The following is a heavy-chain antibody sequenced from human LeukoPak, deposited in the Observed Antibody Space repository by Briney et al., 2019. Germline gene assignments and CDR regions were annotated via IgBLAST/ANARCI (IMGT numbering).Heavy chain of an antibody. D-gene: IGHD2-2*01. CDR3: ARARVVVPAATKSTYYYYGMDV. Sequence: PGGSLRLSCAASGFTFSGYEMNWVRQPPGKGLEWIGEINHSGSTNYNPSPKSRVTISVDTSKNQFSLKLSSVTAADTAVYYCARARVVVPAATKSTYYYYGMDVWGQGTTVTVSS. CDR2: INHSGST. V-gene: IGHV4-34*01. CDR1: GFTFSGYE. J-gene: IGHJ6*02.